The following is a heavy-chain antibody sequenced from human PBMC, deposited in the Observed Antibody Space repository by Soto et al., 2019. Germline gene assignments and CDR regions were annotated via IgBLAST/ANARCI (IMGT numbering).Heavy chain of an antibody. V-gene: IGHV3-33*01. Sequence: GGSLRLSCAASGFTFSSYGMHWVRQAPGKGLEWVAVIWYDGSNKYYADSVKGRFTISRDNSKNTLYLQMNSLRAEDTAVYYCARDFEWESSGWYVYYDYWGQGTLVTVSS. CDR3: ARDFEWESSGWYVYYDY. CDR2: IWYDGSNK. D-gene: IGHD6-19*01. J-gene: IGHJ4*02. CDR1: GFTFSSYG.